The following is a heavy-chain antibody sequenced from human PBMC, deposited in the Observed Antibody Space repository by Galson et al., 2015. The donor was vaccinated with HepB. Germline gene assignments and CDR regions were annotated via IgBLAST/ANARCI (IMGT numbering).Heavy chain of an antibody. Sequence: CAILGDSVSNNNAAWYWIRQSPSRGLEWLGRTYYRAKWYADYAESLRSRITISPDTSKNQFSLHLASVTPEDTAVYYCARVPVTSYYYGVDVWGQGTTVTVS. CDR3: ARVPVTSYYYGVDV. CDR1: GDSVSNNNAA. D-gene: IGHD2-2*01. J-gene: IGHJ6*02. CDR2: TYYRAKWYA. V-gene: IGHV6-1*01.